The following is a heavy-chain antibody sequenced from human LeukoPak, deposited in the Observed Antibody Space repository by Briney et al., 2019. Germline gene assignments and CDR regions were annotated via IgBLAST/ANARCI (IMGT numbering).Heavy chain of an antibody. CDR2: ISSSSSYI. D-gene: IGHD2-2*01. V-gene: IGHV3-21*01. CDR1: GFTFSSYS. CDR3: ARDAPSIVVVPAAAPYYYGMDV. Sequence: PGGSLRLSCAASGFTFSSYSMNWVRQAPGKGLEWVSSISSSSSYIYYADSVKGRFTIFRDNAKNSLYLQMNSLRAEDTAVYYCARDAPSIVVVPAAAPYYYGMDVWGQGTTVTVSS. J-gene: IGHJ6*02.